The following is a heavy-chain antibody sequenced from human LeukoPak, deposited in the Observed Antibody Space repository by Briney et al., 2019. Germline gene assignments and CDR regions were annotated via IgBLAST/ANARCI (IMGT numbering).Heavy chain of an antibody. CDR2: INPSGGST. CDR1: GYTFTSYH. Sequence: ASVKVSCKASGYTFTSYHMHWVRQAPGQGLEWMGIINPSGGSTSYAQKFQGRVTMTRDMCTSTVYMELSSLRSEDTAVYYCATNTLYDSSGYYWSDWGQGTLVTVSS. V-gene: IGHV1-46*01. CDR3: ATNTLYDSSGYYWSD. D-gene: IGHD3-22*01. J-gene: IGHJ4*02.